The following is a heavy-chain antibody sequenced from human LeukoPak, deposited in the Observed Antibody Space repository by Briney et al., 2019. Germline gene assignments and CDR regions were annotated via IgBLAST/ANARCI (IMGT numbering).Heavy chain of an antibody. J-gene: IGHJ5*02. Sequence: SETLSLTCAVSGGSISGYYWSWIRQPPGKGLEWIGYIYYSGSTNYNPSLKSRVTISVDTSKNQFSLKLSSVTAADTAVYYCARDVSHNWFDPWGQGTLVTVSS. CDR3: ARDVSHNWFDP. CDR1: GGSISGYY. V-gene: IGHV4-59*01. CDR2: IYYSGST.